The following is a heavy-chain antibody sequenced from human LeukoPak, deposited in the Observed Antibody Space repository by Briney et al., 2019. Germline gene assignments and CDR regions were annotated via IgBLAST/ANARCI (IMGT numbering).Heavy chain of an antibody. D-gene: IGHD6-19*01. CDR2: IRRKLDGGTA. CDR1: GFTFSSYW. CDR3: SRSSGWLSVY. Sequence: PGGSLRLSCAASGFTFSSYWMSWVRQAPGKGLEWIGFIRRKLDGGTAEYAASVKGRFTISRDDSTSIAYLQMNSLKTEDTAVYYCSRSSGWLSVYWGQGTLVTVSS. V-gene: IGHV3-49*04. J-gene: IGHJ4*02.